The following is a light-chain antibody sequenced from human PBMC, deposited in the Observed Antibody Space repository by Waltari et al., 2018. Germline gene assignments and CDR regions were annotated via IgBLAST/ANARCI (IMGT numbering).Light chain of an antibody. CDR1: NSNIGITY. CDR3: GTWDSTLSTYV. Sequence: QSVLTQPPSVSATTGQTVTISCSGSNSNIGITYVSWYQQFPGTAPKLLIYDDKKRPSQIPDRFSGSKSGTSATLGITGLQAGDEADYYCGTWDSTLSTYVYGTGTRLTVL. J-gene: IGLJ1*01. V-gene: IGLV1-51*01. CDR2: DDK.